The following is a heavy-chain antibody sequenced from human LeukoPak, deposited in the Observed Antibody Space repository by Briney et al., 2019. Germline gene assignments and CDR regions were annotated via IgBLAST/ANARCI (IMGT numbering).Heavy chain of an antibody. D-gene: IGHD5-18*01. J-gene: IGHJ4*02. CDR1: GGSISSSSYY. CDR2: IYYGGST. V-gene: IGHV4-39*01. Sequence: SETLSLTCTVSGGSISSSSYYWGWIRQPPGKGLEWIGSIYYGGSTYYNPSLKSRVTISVDTSKNQFSLKLSSVTAADTAVYYCARTWIQKHFDYWGQGTLVTVSS. CDR3: ARTWIQKHFDY.